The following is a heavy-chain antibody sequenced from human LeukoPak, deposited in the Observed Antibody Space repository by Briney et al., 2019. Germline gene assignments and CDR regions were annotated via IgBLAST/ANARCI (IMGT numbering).Heavy chain of an antibody. D-gene: IGHD3-16*01. J-gene: IGHJ6*02. CDR3: ARIRSGTHDNYYYYGMDV. Sequence: GGSLRLSCAASGFTFSDYYMSWIRQAPGKGLEGVSYISSSGSTIYYADSVKGRFTISRDNAKNSLYLQMNSLRAEDTAVYYCARIRSGTHDNYYYYGMDVWGQGTTVTVSS. CDR2: ISSSGSTI. CDR1: GFTFSDYY. V-gene: IGHV3-11*01.